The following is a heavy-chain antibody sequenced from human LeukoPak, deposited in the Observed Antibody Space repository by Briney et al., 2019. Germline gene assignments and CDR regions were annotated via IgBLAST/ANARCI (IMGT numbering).Heavy chain of an antibody. Sequence: SQTLSLTCTVSGGSISSGGYYWSWNRQHPGKGLEWIVYIYYSRRNYYNPSLKSRVTISVDTSKNQFSLKLSSVTAADTAVYYCARGYCSGGSCYPYGMDVWGKGTTVTVSS. V-gene: IGHV4-31*03. CDR2: IYYSRRN. CDR3: ARGYCSGGSCYPYGMDV. D-gene: IGHD2-15*01. CDR1: GGSISSGGYY. J-gene: IGHJ6*04.